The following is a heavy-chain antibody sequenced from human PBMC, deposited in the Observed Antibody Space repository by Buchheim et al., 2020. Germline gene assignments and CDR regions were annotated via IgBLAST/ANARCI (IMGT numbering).Heavy chain of an antibody. CDR2: IKQDGSEK. CDR3: ARDRHPKKTVTSNRPFDY. D-gene: IGHD4-17*01. V-gene: IGHV3-7*01. Sequence: EVQLVESGGGLVQPGGSLRLSCAASGFTFSSYWMSWVRQAPGKGLEWVANIKQDGSEKYYVDSVKGRFTISRDNAKNSMYLQMNSLRAEDTAVYYCARDRHPKKTVTSNRPFDYWGQGTL. J-gene: IGHJ4*02. CDR1: GFTFSSYW.